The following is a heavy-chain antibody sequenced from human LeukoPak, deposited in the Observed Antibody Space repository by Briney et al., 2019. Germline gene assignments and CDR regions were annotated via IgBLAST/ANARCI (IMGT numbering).Heavy chain of an antibody. CDR1: GFTFSSYS. Sequence: GGSLRLSCAASGFTFSSYSMNWVRQAPGKGLEWVANIKQDGSEKYYVDSVKGRFTISRDNAKNSLYLQMNSLRAEDTAVYYCASENPTTVNYFDYWGQGTLVTVSS. V-gene: IGHV3-7*01. J-gene: IGHJ4*02. CDR3: ASENPTTVNYFDY. CDR2: IKQDGSEK. D-gene: IGHD4-17*01.